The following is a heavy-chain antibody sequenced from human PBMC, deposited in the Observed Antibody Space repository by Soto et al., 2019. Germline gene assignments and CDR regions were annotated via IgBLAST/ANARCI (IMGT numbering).Heavy chain of an antibody. CDR3: SHMESRVASYGLDV. CDR2: IYWDDDK. Sequence: QITLKESGPTLVKPTQTLTLTCTFSGFSLDTSGVGVAWIRQPPGKALEWLTLIYWDDDKRYSPSLRSRLTHTKEPSENPVSLTMTNMDPVDTATYYCSHMESRVASYGLDVWGQGTTVTVSS. V-gene: IGHV2-5*02. J-gene: IGHJ6*02. CDR1: GFSLDTSGVG. D-gene: IGHD3-3*01.